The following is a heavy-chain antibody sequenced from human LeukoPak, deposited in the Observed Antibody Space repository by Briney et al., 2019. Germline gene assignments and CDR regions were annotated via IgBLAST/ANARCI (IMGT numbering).Heavy chain of an antibody. CDR3: ARGPNKSDGGNSGSAWFDP. CDR2: MNPNSGNT. D-gene: IGHD4-23*01. CDR1: GYTFTTYD. V-gene: IGHV1-8*01. Sequence: ASVKVSCKASGYTFTTYDINWVRQATGQGLEWMGWMNPNSGNTGYAQKFQGRVTMTRNTSISTAYMELRSLRSEDTAVYYCARGPNKSDGGNSGSAWFDPRGQGTLVTVSS. J-gene: IGHJ5*02.